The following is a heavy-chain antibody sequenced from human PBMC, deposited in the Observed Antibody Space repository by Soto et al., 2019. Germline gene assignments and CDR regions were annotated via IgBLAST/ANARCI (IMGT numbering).Heavy chain of an antibody. CDR1: GFTFSSYG. CDR3: ARGPGAYYDILTGYSYYYGMDV. V-gene: IGHV3-33*01. Sequence: GESLKISCAASGFTFSSYGMHWVRQAPGKGLEWVAVIWYDGSNKYYADSAKGRFTISRDNSKNTLYLQMNSLRAEDTAVYYCARGPGAYYDILTGYSYYYGMDVWGQGTTVTVSS. J-gene: IGHJ6*02. CDR2: IWYDGSNK. D-gene: IGHD3-9*01.